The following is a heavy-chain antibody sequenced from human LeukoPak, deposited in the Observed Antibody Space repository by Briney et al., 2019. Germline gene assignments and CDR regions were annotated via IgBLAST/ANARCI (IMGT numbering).Heavy chain of an antibody. J-gene: IGHJ4*02. V-gene: IGHV1-18*01. CDR1: GYTFTSYG. Sequence: ASVKVSCKASGYTFTSYGTSWVRQAPGQGREWMGWISAYNGNTNYAQKLQGRVTMTTDTSTSTAYMELRSLRSDATAVYYCARDEGLQPDYWGQGTLVTVSS. CDR2: ISAYNGNT. CDR3: ARDEGLQPDY. D-gene: IGHD5-24*01.